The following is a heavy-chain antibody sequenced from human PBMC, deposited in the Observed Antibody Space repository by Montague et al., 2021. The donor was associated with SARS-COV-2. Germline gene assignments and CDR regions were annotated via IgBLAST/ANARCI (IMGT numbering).Heavy chain of an antibody. CDR2: VSFGGDLT. Sequence: LSLSASGFTFSSYAMTWVRQAPGKGLEWVSAVSFGGDLTYTAESVKGRFTISRDNSKNTLYLQMDSLRADDTAVYFCAKDVVVTAIGPQGAFDVWGQGTMVTVSS. D-gene: IGHD2-21*02. CDR3: AKDVVVTAIGPQGAFDV. CDR1: GFTFSSYA. V-gene: IGHV3-23*01. J-gene: IGHJ3*01.